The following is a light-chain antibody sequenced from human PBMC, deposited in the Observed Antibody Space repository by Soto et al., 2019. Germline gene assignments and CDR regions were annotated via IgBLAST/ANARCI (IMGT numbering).Light chain of an antibody. CDR3: QQGYSMPLT. CDR1: QSISSY. V-gene: IGKV1-39*01. J-gene: IGKJ4*01. CDR2: AAS. Sequence: DTQMTQSPSSLSASVGDRVTITCRASQSISSYLNWYQQKPGKAPKLLIYAASSLQSGVPSKFSGSGSATDFTLTISSLQPEDFATYYCQQGYSMPLTFGAGTKVDIK.